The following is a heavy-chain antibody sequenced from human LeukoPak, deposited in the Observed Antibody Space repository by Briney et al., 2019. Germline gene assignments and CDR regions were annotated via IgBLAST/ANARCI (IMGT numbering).Heavy chain of an antibody. CDR3: AKDGLRIQLWSRTYCFDY. D-gene: IGHD5-18*01. J-gene: IGHJ4*02. Sequence: GGSLRLSCAASGFTFSSYAMSWVRQAPGKGLEWVSAISGSGGSTYYADSVKGRFAISRDNSKNTLYLQMNSLRAEDTAVYYCAKDGLRIQLWSRTYCFDYWGQGTLVTVSS. CDR1: GFTFSSYA. V-gene: IGHV3-23*01. CDR2: ISGSGGST.